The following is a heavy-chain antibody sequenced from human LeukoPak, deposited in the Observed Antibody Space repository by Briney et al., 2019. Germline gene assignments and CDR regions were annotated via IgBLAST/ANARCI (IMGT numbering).Heavy chain of an antibody. D-gene: IGHD3-10*01. V-gene: IGHV3-23*01. CDR3: ARAKVRGVIIKSFDY. Sequence: GGSLRLSCAASGFTFSSYAMSWVRQAPGKGLEWVSAISGSGGSTYYADSVKGRFTISRDNSKNTLYLQMNSLRAEDTAVYHCARAKVRGVIIKSFDYWGQGTLVTVSS. CDR2: ISGSGGST. CDR1: GFTFSSYA. J-gene: IGHJ4*02.